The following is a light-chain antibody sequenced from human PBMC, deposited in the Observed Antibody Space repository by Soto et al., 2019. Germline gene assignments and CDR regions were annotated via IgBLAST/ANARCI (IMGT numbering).Light chain of an antibody. CDR2: GAS. J-gene: IGKJ1*01. V-gene: IGKV3-20*01. Sequence: EIVLTQSPGTLSLSPGERATLSCRASQSVSSSYLAWYQQKPGQAPRLLIFGASNRATGIPDSFSGSGSGTDLTLTISRLEPEDFAVYYWQQYDGSLWTFGQGTKVEIK. CDR3: QQYDGSLWT. CDR1: QSVSSSY.